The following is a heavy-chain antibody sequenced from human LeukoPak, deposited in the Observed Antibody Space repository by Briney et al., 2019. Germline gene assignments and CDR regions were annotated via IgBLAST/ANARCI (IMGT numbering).Heavy chain of an antibody. CDR3: ARGGGYSYGPTSRFDY. CDR1: GGSFSGYY. CDR2: INHSGST. Sequence: SETQSLTCAVYGGSFSGYYWSWIRQPPGKGLEWIGEINHSGSTNYNPSLKSRVTISVDTSKNQFSLKLSSVTAADTAVYYCARGGGYSYGPTSRFDYWGQGTLVTVSS. J-gene: IGHJ4*02. V-gene: IGHV4-34*01. D-gene: IGHD5-18*01.